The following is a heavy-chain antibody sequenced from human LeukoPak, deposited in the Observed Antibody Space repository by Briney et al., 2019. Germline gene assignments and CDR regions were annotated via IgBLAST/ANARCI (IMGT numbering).Heavy chain of an antibody. Sequence: GGSLRLSCAAFGFTFSGFAMSWVRRTPGKGLEWVSGISGSGDNTLYADSVKGRFTISRDNSKNTLYLEKNSLRAEDTAIYYCAKMKGHPLPKYYMDVWGQGTTVTVSS. D-gene: IGHD1-26*01. CDR3: AKMKGHPLPKYYMDV. CDR1: GFTFSGFA. CDR2: ISGSGDNT. V-gene: IGHV3-23*01. J-gene: IGHJ6*01.